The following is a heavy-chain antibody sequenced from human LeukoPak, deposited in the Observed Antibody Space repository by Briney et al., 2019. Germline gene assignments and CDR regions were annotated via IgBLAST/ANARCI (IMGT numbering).Heavy chain of an antibody. D-gene: IGHD6-19*01. Sequence: QPGGSLRLSCAASGFTFSSYWMHWVRQAPGKGLVWVSRINTDGSSTSYADSVKGRFTISRDNAKNTLYLQMNSLRAEDMAVYYCARGLSTRQWLVAGGYYYYMDVWGKGTTVTVSS. J-gene: IGHJ6*03. CDR1: GFTFSSYW. CDR2: INTDGSST. V-gene: IGHV3-74*01. CDR3: ARGLSTRQWLVAGGYYYYMDV.